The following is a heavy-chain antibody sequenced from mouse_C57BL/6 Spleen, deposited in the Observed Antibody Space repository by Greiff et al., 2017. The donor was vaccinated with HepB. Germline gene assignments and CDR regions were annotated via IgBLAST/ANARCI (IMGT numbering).Heavy chain of an antibody. CDR1: GYSITSGYY. V-gene: IGHV3-6*01. J-gene: IGHJ2*01. Sequence: EVKLVESGPGLVKPSQSLSLTCSVTGYSITSGYYWNWIRQFPGNKLEWMGYISYDGSNNYNPSLKNRISITRDTSKNQFFLKLNSVTTEDTATYYCASKGYDYYFDYWGQGTTLTVSS. CDR3: ASKGYDYYFDY. CDR2: ISYDGSN. D-gene: IGHD2-14*01.